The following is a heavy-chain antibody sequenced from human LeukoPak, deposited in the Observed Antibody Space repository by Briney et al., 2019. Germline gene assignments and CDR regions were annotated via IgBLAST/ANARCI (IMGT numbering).Heavy chain of an antibody. CDR3: AAVVDSSGYYIRFDC. CDR1: GFTFTSSA. Sequence: TSVKVSCKASGFTFTSSAVQWVRQARGQRLEWIGWIVVGSGNTNYAQKFQERVTITRDMSTSTAYMELSSLRSEDTAVYYCAAVVDSSGYYIRFDCWGQGTLVTVSS. D-gene: IGHD3-22*01. CDR2: IVVGSGNT. J-gene: IGHJ4*02. V-gene: IGHV1-58*01.